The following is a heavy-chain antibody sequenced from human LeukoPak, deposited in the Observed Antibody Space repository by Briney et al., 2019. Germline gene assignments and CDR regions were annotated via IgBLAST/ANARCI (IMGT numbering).Heavy chain of an antibody. CDR3: ARWPHCQDF. V-gene: IGHV3-7*03. CDR2: INKEGSEE. CDR1: GFTFSTFE. J-gene: IGHJ4*02. Sequence: HPGGSLRLSCAASGFTFSTFELNWVRQAPGKGLEWVANINKEGSEEKYVDSVKGRFTISRDNAKNSLYLQMSSLRADDTAVYYCARWPHCQDFWGRGTRVTVSS.